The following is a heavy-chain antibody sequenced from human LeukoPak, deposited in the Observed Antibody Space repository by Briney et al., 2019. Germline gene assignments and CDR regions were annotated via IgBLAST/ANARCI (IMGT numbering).Heavy chain of an antibody. Sequence: PGGSLRLSCAASGLTVSGNLMSWVRQAPGKGLEWVSVIYRDGTTYYTDSVKGRFTISRDNAKNSLYLQMNSLRAEDTAVYYCARDRFVGDYDSSGYYYPTPLDVWGQGTTVTVSS. J-gene: IGHJ6*02. CDR3: ARDRFVGDYDSSGYYYPTPLDV. D-gene: IGHD3-22*01. V-gene: IGHV3-66*01. CDR2: IYRDGTT. CDR1: GLTVSGNL.